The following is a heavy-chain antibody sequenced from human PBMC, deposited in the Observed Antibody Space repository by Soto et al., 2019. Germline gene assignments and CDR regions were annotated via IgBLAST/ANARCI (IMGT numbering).Heavy chain of an antibody. CDR1: GFTFGNYG. V-gene: IGHV3-33*01. CDR3: ARPSYGSPYYYGMDV. J-gene: IGHJ6*02. CDR2: IWYDGSNK. Sequence: QVQLVESGGGVVQPGGSLRLSCAASGFTFGNYGMHWVRQAPGKGLEWVAVIWYDGSNKYYGDSVKGRFTISRDNSKNTLYLQMNSVRAEDTAVYYCARPSYGSPYYYGMDVWGQGTTVTVSS. D-gene: IGHD3-10*01.